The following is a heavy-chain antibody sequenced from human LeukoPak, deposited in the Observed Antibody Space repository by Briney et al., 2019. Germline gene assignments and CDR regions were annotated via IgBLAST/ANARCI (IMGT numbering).Heavy chain of an antibody. Sequence: ASVKVSCEASGYTFTSYGISWVRQAPGQGLEWMGWISAYNGNTNYAQKLQGRVTMTTDTSTSTAYMELRSLRSDDTAVFYCARGCSSTSCYTRWFDPWGQGTLVTVSS. CDR1: GYTFTSYG. CDR2: ISAYNGNT. CDR3: ARGCSSTSCYTRWFDP. V-gene: IGHV1-18*01. J-gene: IGHJ5*02. D-gene: IGHD2-2*02.